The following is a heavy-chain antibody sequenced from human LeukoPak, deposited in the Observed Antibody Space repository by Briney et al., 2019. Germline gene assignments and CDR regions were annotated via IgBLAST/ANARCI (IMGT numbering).Heavy chain of an antibody. CDR3: ARTQSQSGSYRYYFGY. CDR2: IQYGGRT. CDR1: GGSINNYY. J-gene: IGHJ4*02. V-gene: IGHV4-59*01. D-gene: IGHD1-26*01. Sequence: SETLSLTCTVSGGSINNYYWSWIRQPPGKGLEWIGYIQYGGRTYYSPSLKSRVTISMDLSKIQFSLKMSSVTAADTAVYYCARTQSQSGSYRYYFGYWGQGTLVTVSS.